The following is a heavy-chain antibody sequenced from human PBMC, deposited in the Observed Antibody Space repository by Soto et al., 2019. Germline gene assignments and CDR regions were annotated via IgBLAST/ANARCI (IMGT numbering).Heavy chain of an antibody. CDR1: GYSFTSYW. V-gene: IGHV5-10-1*01. CDR3: AGPSGAYYDILTGRDCYYYGMDV. D-gene: IGHD3-9*01. Sequence: GESLKISCKGSGYSFTSYWISWVRQMPGKGLEWMGRIDPSDSYTNYSPSFQGHVTISADKSISTAYLQWSSLKASDTAMYYCAGPSGAYYDILTGRDCYYYGMDVWGQGTKVTVSS. CDR2: IDPSDSYT. J-gene: IGHJ6*02.